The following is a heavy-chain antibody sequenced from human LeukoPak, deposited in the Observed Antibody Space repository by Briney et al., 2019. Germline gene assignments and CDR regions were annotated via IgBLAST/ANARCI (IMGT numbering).Heavy chain of an antibody. D-gene: IGHD2-2*01. CDR2: ISGSGGST. V-gene: IGHV3-23*01. J-gene: IGHJ4*02. CDR1: GFTFSSYA. Sequence: GGSLRLSCAASGFTFSSYAMSWVRQAPGKGLEWVSAISGSGGSTYYADSVKGRFTISRDNSKNTLYLQMNSLRAEDTAVYYCAGYCSSTSCYAFDYWGQGTLVTVSS. CDR3: AGYCSSTSCYAFDY.